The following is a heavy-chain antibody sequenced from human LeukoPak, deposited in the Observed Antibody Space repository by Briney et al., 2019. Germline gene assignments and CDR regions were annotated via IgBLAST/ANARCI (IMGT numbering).Heavy chain of an antibody. V-gene: IGHV4-61*01. J-gene: IGHJ5*02. D-gene: IGHD3-10*01. Sequence: PSETLSLTCTVSGGSISSSSYYWGWIRQPPGKGLEWIGYIYYSGSPNYNPSLKSRVTISVDTSKNQFSLKLSSVTAADTAVYYCARERSMVRGVSWFDPWGQGTLVTVSS. CDR3: ARERSMVRGVSWFDP. CDR1: GGSISSSSYY. CDR2: IYYSGSP.